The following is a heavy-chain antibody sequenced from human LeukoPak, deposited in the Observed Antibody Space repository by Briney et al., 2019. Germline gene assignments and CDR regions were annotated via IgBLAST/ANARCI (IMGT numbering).Heavy chain of an antibody. CDR2: IYYSGSI. CDR3: ARPVPSRLGWFDP. V-gene: IGHV4-39*01. D-gene: IGHD1-1*01. J-gene: IGHJ5*02. Sequence: PSETLSLTCTVSGGSISSSSYYWGWIRQPPGKGLEWIGSIYYSGSIYYNPSLKSRVTISVDTSKNQFSLKLSSVTAADTAVYYCARPVPSRLGWFDPWGQGTLVTVSS. CDR1: GGSISSSSYY.